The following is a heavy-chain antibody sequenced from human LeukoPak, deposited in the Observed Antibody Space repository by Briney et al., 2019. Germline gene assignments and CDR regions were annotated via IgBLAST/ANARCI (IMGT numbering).Heavy chain of an antibody. V-gene: IGHV3-23*01. J-gene: IGHJ4*02. D-gene: IGHD5-24*01. Sequence: PGGSLRLSCAASGFTFSSYAMSWVRQAPGKGLEWVSVISGSGSSTYYADSVKGRFTISRDNSKNTLYLQMNSLRAEDTAVYYCAKAQIEMATIPYFDYWGQGTLVTVSS. CDR1: GFTFSSYA. CDR3: AKAQIEMATIPYFDY. CDR2: ISGSGSST.